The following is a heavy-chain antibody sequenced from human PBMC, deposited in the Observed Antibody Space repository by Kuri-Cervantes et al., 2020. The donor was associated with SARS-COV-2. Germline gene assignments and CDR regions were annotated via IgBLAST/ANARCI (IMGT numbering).Heavy chain of an antibody. J-gene: IGHJ6*03. D-gene: IGHD4-17*01. CDR3: ARAYGFLRYIYYMDV. CDR1: GESFSGYY. V-gene: IGHV4-34*01. Sequence: ESLKISCAFYGESFSGYYWNWIRQSPGKGLQWTGEVNHRGSTNYNPSLKSRVTISVDTSSKQFSLNLSSVTAVDTAVYYCARAYGFLRYIYYMDVWGRGTTVTVSS. CDR2: VNHRGST.